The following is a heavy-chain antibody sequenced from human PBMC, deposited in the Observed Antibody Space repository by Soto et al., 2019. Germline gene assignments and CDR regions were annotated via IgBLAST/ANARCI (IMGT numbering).Heavy chain of an antibody. V-gene: IGHV4-31*03. D-gene: IGHD3-10*01. J-gene: IGHJ4*02. CDR1: GGSISSGGYY. CDR2: IYYSGST. Sequence: SETLSLTCTVSGGSISSGGYYWSWIRQHPGKGLEWIGYIYYSGSTYYNPSLKSRVTISVDTSKNQFSLKLSSVTAADTAVYYCARDKSGYYGSGSYLGYFDYWGQGTLVTVSS. CDR3: ARDKSGYYGSGSYLGYFDY.